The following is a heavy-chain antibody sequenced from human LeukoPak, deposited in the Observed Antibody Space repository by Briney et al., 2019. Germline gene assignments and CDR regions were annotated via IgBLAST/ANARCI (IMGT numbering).Heavy chain of an antibody. D-gene: IGHD1-26*01. V-gene: IGHV3-21*01. CDR2: ISSSSYI. Sequence: GGSLRLSCAASGFTFNIYAMSWVRQAPGKGLEWVSSISSSSYIHSADSVRGRFTISRDNAKNSLFLQMNSLRAEDTAVYYCARDEWGDAFDIWGQGTMVTVSS. J-gene: IGHJ3*02. CDR3: ARDEWGDAFDI. CDR1: GFTFNIYA.